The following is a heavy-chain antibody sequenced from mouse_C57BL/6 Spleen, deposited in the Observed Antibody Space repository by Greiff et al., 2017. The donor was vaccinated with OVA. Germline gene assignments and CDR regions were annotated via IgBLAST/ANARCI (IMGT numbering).Heavy chain of an antibody. CDR1: GYAFSSSW. D-gene: IGHD1-1*01. CDR3: AREEPYYGLDY. V-gene: IGHV1-82*01. CDR2: IYPGDGDT. J-gene: IGHJ2*01. Sequence: VKRVESGPELVKPGASVKISCKASGYAFSSSWMNWVKQRPGKGLEWIGRIYPGDGDTNYNGKFKGKATLTADKSSSTAYMQLSSLTSEDSAVYFCAREEPYYGLDYWGQGTTLTVSS.